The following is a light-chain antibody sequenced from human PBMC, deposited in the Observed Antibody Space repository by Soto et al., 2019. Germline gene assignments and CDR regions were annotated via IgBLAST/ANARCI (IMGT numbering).Light chain of an antibody. V-gene: IGKV1-33*01. J-gene: IGKJ5*01. CDR3: QQSFTTPS. Sequence: DIQMTQSPSSLSASVGDRVTITCQASQDMSNYLNWYQQKPGKAPKLLIDDASKLETGAPSRFSGSGSGTDFTFTISILQPEDIATYYCQQSFTTPSFGQGTRLDI. CDR1: QDMSNY. CDR2: DAS.